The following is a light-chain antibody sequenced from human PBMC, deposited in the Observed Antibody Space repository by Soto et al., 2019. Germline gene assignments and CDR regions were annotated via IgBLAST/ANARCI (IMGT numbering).Light chain of an antibody. J-gene: IGKJ5*01. CDR2: GAS. CDR3: QQYVSLPIT. Sequence: EIVMTQSPATLSVSPGEIATLSFRASQSVSSSYLAWYQQKPGQAPRLLIYGASSRATGIPDRFSGSGSGTDFTLTISRVEPEDFAVYYCQQYVSLPITFGQGTRLEIK. V-gene: IGKV3-20*01. CDR1: QSVSSSY.